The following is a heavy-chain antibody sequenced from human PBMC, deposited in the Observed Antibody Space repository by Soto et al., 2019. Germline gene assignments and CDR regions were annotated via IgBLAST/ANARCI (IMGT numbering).Heavy chain of an antibody. CDR3: ARGLKRGYSYGYLPRGINLFDP. D-gene: IGHD5-18*01. V-gene: IGHV4-34*01. Sequence: SETLSLTCAVYGGSFSGYYWSWIRQPPGKGLEWIGEINHSGSTNYNPSLKSRVTISVDTSKNQFSLKLSSVTAADTAVYYCARGLKRGYSYGYLPRGINLFDPWGQGTLVTVSS. CDR2: INHSGST. J-gene: IGHJ5*02. CDR1: GGSFSGYY.